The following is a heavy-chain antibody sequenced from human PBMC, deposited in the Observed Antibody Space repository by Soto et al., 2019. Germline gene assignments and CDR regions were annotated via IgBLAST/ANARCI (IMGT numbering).Heavy chain of an antibody. Sequence: PGGSLRLSCGASGFTFRSYAMHWVRQTPGKGLEWVAVISHDGSNKHYADSVKGRFSISRDNSKNMLYLQMDSLSTEDTAVYYCVRSMIIVVRLIGLDYWGQGTLVTVSS. D-gene: IGHD3-22*01. CDR1: GFTFRSYA. J-gene: IGHJ4*02. CDR3: VRSMIIVVRLIGLDY. V-gene: IGHV3-30-3*01. CDR2: ISHDGSNK.